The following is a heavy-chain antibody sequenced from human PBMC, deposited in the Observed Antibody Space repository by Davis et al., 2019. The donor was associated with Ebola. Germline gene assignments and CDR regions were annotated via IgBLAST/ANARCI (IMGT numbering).Heavy chain of an antibody. Sequence: SETLSLTCAVYGGSFSSYYWTWIRQPPGKGLEWIGYIYYSGSTNYNPSLKSRVTISIDTSKNQFSLKLSSVTAADTAVYYCARQGELGGLFDYWGQGTLVTVSS. J-gene: IGHJ4*02. CDR3: ARQGELGGLFDY. D-gene: IGHD7-27*01. CDR1: GGSFSSYY. V-gene: IGHV4-59*08. CDR2: IYYSGST.